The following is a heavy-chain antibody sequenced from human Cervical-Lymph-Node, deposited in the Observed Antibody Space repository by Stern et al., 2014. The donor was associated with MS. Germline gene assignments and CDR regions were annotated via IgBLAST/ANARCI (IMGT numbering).Heavy chain of an antibody. V-gene: IGHV7-4-1*02. J-gene: IGHJ6*02. Sequence: QVQLVQSGSEFKKPGASVKVSCKTSGYTFTNYPINWVRQAPGQGLEWVGWININTMNPTSAHGFTARFAFSFDNSVSTAYLQITSLKDEDTAVYYCARAIFGVITAYGMDVWGQGTTVTVSS. D-gene: IGHD3-3*01. CDR3: ARAIFGVITAYGMDV. CDR1: GYTFTNYP. CDR2: ININTMNP.